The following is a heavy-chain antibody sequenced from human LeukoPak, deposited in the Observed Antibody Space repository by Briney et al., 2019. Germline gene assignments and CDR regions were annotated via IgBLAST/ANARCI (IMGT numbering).Heavy chain of an antibody. V-gene: IGHV3-33*01. CDR3: TRYNNDHFDY. D-gene: IGHD1-14*01. J-gene: IGHJ4*02. Sequence: GGSLRLSCAGSGFTFGGYGVHWFRQTPGKGLEWVAVIAYDGSRAFYADSVKGRFTISRDNSKNTMSVQMDDLRAEDTAVYYCTRYNNDHFDYWGQGTLDTVSS. CDR2: IAYDGSRA. CDR1: GFTFGGYG.